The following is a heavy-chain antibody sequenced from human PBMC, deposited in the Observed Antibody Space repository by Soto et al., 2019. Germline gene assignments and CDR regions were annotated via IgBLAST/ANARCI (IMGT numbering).Heavy chain of an antibody. CDR1: GFTFSSYA. CDR2: ISYDGSNK. V-gene: IGHV3-30-3*01. D-gene: IGHD3-3*01. Sequence: GGSLRLSCAASGFTFSSYAMHWVRQAQGKGLEWVAVISYDGSNKYYADSVKGRFTISRDNSKNTLYLQMNSLRAEDTAVYYCATYYDFWSGSPGLDYWGQGTLVTVS. J-gene: IGHJ4*02. CDR3: ATYYDFWSGSPGLDY.